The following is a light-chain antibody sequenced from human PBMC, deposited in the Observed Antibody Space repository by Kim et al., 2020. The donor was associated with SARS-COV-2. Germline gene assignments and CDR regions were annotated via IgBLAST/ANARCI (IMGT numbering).Light chain of an antibody. CDR1: NIGSKS. Sequence: SYELTQPPSVSVAPGKTARITCGGNNIGSKSVHWYQQKPGQAPVLVIYYDSDRPSGIPERFSGSNSGNTATLTISRVEAGDDADYYCQVWDSSSDHHVVFGGGTQLTVL. V-gene: IGLV3-21*04. CDR3: QVWDSSSDHHVV. J-gene: IGLJ2*01. CDR2: YDS.